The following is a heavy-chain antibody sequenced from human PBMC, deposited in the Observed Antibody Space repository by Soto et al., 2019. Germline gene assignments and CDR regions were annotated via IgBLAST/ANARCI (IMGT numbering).Heavy chain of an antibody. CDR3: ARGLFGQQWLVGFDT. Sequence: ALVKVSCKASGGSFSNYIFSWVRQAPGQGLEWMGGTIPMFATAQYAQKLQGRVTITADESTSTVYMDLTSLRSDDTAVYYCARGLFGQQWLVGFDTWGQGTLVTVSS. CDR2: TIPMFATA. J-gene: IGHJ4*02. D-gene: IGHD6-19*01. V-gene: IGHV1-69*13. CDR1: GGSFSNYI.